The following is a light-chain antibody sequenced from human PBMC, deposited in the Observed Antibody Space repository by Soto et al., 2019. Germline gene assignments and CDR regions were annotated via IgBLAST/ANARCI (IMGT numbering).Light chain of an antibody. V-gene: IGLV2-14*01. CDR3: NSYRTVSTYV. Sequence: QSVLTQPASVSGSPGQSITIACTGTSRDIGGYNFVSWYQQHPGKAPKLLIYDVGNRPSGVSNRFSGSKSGNTASLTISGLQAEDGAHYYCNSYRTVSTYVFGTGTKLTVL. CDR1: SRDIGGYNF. CDR2: DVG. J-gene: IGLJ1*01.